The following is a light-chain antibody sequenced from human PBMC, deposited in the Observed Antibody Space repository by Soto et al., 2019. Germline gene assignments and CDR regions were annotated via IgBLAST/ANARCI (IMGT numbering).Light chain of an antibody. V-gene: IGKV3D-15*01. CDR1: ENVGTN. CDR2: GSS. CDR3: QQYNNWGLS. J-gene: IGKJ4*01. Sequence: IVMTQSPATLSVSPGEGVTLSCRASENVGTNLAWYQQKPAQAPRLLIYGSSTRATGIPATFSGSGSGTEFTLASRSLQSEPSAIYYCQQYNNWGLSFVGGTKVEIK.